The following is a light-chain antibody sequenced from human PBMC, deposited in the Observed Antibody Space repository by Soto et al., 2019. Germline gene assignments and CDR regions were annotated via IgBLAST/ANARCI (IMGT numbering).Light chain of an antibody. J-gene: IGKJ1*01. Sequence: DIQMTQSPSTLSASVGDRVSINCRASQSISAWLAWYQQKPGKAPRLLIYKASTLEIGVPSRFSGSGSGTEFTLTISSLQPEDVAIYYCQQYNDYSWTFGQGTKVDLK. CDR3: QQYNDYSWT. CDR2: KAS. CDR1: QSISAW. V-gene: IGKV1-5*03.